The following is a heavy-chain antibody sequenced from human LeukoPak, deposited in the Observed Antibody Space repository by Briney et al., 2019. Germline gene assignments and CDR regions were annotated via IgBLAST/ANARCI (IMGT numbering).Heavy chain of an antibody. Sequence: ASVKVSCKASGYTFTSYDINWVRQATGQGLEWMGWMNPNSGNTGYAQKFQGRVTMTRNTSISTAYMELSSLRSEDTAVYYCESEGPGIAVAGTYYYYYYGMYVWGQGTTVTVSS. CDR3: ESEGPGIAVAGTYYYYYYGMYV. CDR2: MNPNSGNT. J-gene: IGHJ6*02. V-gene: IGHV1-8*01. D-gene: IGHD6-19*01. CDR1: GYTFTSYD.